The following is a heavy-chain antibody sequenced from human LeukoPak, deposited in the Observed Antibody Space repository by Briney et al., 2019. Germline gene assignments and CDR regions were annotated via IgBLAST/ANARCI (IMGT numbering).Heavy chain of an antibody. J-gene: IGHJ6*03. D-gene: IGHD7-27*01. Sequence: PGGSLRLSCAASGFTFDDYAMHWVRQAPGKGLEWVSLISWDGGSTYYADSVKGRFTISRDNSKNSLYLQMDSLKAEDTALYYCAKAGAPPRHYYYYYMDVWGKGTTVTVSS. CDR1: GFTFDDYA. CDR2: ISWDGGST. CDR3: AKAGAPPRHYYYYYMDV. V-gene: IGHV3-43D*04.